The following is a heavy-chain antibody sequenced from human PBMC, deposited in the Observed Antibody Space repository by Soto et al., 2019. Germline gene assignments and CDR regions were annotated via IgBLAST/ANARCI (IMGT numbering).Heavy chain of an antibody. V-gene: IGHV3-30*18. D-gene: IGHD2-15*01. CDR3: AKDATHCSGGSCYHIDS. J-gene: IGHJ4*02. Sequence: GGSLRLSCAASGFTFSSYGLHWVRQAPGKGLEWVALISYDASNKFYADSVKGRFTISRDNSKNTLYLQMDRLMAEDTAVYYCAKDATHCSGGSCYHIDSWGQGTLVTVSS. CDR1: GFTFSSYG. CDR2: ISYDASNK.